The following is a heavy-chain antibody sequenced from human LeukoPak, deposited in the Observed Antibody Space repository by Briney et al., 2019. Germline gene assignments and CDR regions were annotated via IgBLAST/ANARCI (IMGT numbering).Heavy chain of an antibody. J-gene: IGHJ4*02. CDR3: ARGASNYDSSGYYSYYFDY. D-gene: IGHD3-22*01. CDR2: IYYSGST. CDR1: GGSISSGGYY. V-gene: IGHV4-61*08. Sequence: SETLSLTCTVSGGSISSGGYYWSWIRQHPGKGLEWIGYIYYSGSTNYNPSLKSRVTISVDTSKNQFSLKLSSVTAADTAVYYCARGASNYDSSGYYSYYFDYWGQGTLVTVSS.